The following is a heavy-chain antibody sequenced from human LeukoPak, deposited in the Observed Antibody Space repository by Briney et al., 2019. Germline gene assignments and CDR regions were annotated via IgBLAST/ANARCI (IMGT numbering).Heavy chain of an antibody. Sequence: SETLSLTCSVSGGSISSRSYYWGWIRQPPGKGLEWIGSIYYSGSTYYNPSLKSRVTISVDTSTNQFSLKLSSVTAADTAVYYCARRLLVGVFDYWGQGTLVTVSS. CDR1: GGSISSRSYY. CDR2: IYYSGST. J-gene: IGHJ4*02. V-gene: IGHV4-39*01. D-gene: IGHD1-26*01. CDR3: ARRLLVGVFDY.